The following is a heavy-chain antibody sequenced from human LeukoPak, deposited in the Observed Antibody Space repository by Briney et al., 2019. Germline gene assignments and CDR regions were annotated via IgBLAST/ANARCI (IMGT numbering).Heavy chain of an antibody. V-gene: IGHV1-69*05. CDR1: GGTFSSYA. CDR2: IIPIFGTA. CDR3: AIGSSNYVGEYYYYMDV. Sequence: GASVKVSCKASGGTFSSYAISWVRQAPGQGLEWMGGIIPIFGTANYAQKFQGRVTITTGGSTSTAYMELSSLRSEDTAVYYCAIGSSNYVGEYYYYMDVWGKGTTVTVSS. J-gene: IGHJ6*03. D-gene: IGHD4-11*01.